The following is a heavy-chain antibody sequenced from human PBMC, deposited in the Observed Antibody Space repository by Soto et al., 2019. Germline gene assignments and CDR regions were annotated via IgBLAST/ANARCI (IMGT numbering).Heavy chain of an antibody. Sequence: PGGSLRLSCAASGFTFSIYAMQWVRHAPGKGLEWVAVISYDGSNKYYADSVKGRFTISRDNSKNTLYLQMNSLRAEDTAVYYCARDLGWLDPYYGMDVWGQGTTVTVSS. CDR3: ARDLGWLDPYYGMDV. J-gene: IGHJ6*02. D-gene: IGHD6-19*01. V-gene: IGHV3-30-3*01. CDR2: ISYDGSNK. CDR1: GFTFSIYA.